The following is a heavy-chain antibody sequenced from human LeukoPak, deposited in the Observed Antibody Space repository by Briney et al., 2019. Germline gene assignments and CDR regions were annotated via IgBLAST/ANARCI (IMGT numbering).Heavy chain of an antibody. V-gene: IGHV3-23*01. CDR3: AKDPPLGAPPGYYYDSSGPY. D-gene: IGHD3-22*01. CDR2: ISGSGGST. J-gene: IGHJ4*02. Sequence: PGGSLRLSCAASGFTFSSYAMSWVRQAPGKGLEWVSAISGSGGSTYYADSVKGRFTISRDNSKNTLYLQMNSLRAEDTAVYYCAKDPPLGAPPGYYYDSSGPYWGQGTLVTVSS. CDR1: GFTFSSYA.